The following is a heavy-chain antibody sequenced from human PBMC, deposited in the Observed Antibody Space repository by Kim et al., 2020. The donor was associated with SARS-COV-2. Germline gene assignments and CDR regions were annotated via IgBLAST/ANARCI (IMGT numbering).Heavy chain of an antibody. D-gene: IGHD2-15*01. CDR2: IRSKANSYAT. CDR3: TSHCSGGSCYSKTINYYYYGMDV. Sequence: GGSLRLSCAASGFTFSGSAMHWVRQASGKGLEWVGRIRSKANSYATAYAASVKGRFTIPRDDSKNTAYLQMNSLKTEDTAVYYCTSHCSGGSCYSKTINYYYYGMDVWGQGTTLTVSS. CDR1: GFTFSGSA. V-gene: IGHV3-73*01. J-gene: IGHJ6*02.